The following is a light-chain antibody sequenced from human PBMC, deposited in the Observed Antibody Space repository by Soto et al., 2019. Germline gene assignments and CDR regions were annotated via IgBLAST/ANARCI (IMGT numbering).Light chain of an antibody. J-gene: IGKJ1*01. CDR2: GAS. CDR3: QHYNNWPPWT. V-gene: IGKV3-15*01. CDR1: QSVSSN. Sequence: EIVMTQSPATLSVSPEERATLSCRASQSVSSNLAWYQQKPGQAPRLLISGASTRATGVPARFSGSGSGTEFTLTISSLQSEDFAIYYCQHYNNWPPWTFGQGTKVEIK.